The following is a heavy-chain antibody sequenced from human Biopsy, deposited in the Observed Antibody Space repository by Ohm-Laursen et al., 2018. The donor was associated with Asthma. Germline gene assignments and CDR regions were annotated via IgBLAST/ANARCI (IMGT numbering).Heavy chain of an antibody. CDR1: GFTLSSYV. CDR3: ARVPVAAAGPYYYGMDV. D-gene: IGHD6-13*01. CDR2: ISFDPLNK. V-gene: IGHV3-30*03. J-gene: IGHJ6*02. Sequence: SLRLSCSASGFTLSSYVMHWVRQAPGKGLDWVALISFDPLNKQYADWVRGRFTVSRDSSKNTLYLQMSSLRADDTAVYYCARVPVAAAGPYYYGMDVWGQGTTVTVSS.